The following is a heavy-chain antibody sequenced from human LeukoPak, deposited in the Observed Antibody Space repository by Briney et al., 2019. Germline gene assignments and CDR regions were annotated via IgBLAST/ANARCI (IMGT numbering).Heavy chain of an antibody. Sequence: PSETLSLTCTVSGGSISSYYWSWIRQPPGKGLEWIGYIYYSGSTNYNPSLKSRVTISVDTSKNQFSLKLSSVTAADTAVYYCARVRGGYSFFDSWGQGTLVTVSS. CDR1: GGSISSYY. V-gene: IGHV4-59*08. J-gene: IGHJ4*02. D-gene: IGHD3-22*01. CDR3: ARVRGGYSFFDS. CDR2: IYYSGST.